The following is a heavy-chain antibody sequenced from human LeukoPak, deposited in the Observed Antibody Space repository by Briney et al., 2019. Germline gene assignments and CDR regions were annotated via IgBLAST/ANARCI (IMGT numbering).Heavy chain of an antibody. D-gene: IGHD6-13*01. CDR3: ARRLAAAGYGMDV. J-gene: IGHJ6*02. CDR2: IDHSGST. Sequence: SETLSLTCAVSGGSIINSNWWSWVRQPPGKGLEWIGEIDHSGSTSYNPSLKSRVTMSVDRSQNQFSLRLSTVTAADTAVYYCARRLAAAGYGMDVWGQGTTVTVSS. CDR1: GGSIINSNW. V-gene: IGHV4-4*02.